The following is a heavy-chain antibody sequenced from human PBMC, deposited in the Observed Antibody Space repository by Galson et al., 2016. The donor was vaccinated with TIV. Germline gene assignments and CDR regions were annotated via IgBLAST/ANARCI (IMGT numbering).Heavy chain of an antibody. CDR3: ATFSGARGPFDY. V-gene: IGHV1-46*01. CDR2: IDPLGGGT. D-gene: IGHD2-15*01. Sequence: SVKVSCKASGYRFVDHYLHWVRQAPGQGLEWVGVIDPLGGGTTYAPQFQGRVTMTRDTSTSTVYMELTSLKSDDTAVLYCATFSGARGPFDYWGQGTLVAVSS. J-gene: IGHJ4*02. CDR1: GYRFVDHY.